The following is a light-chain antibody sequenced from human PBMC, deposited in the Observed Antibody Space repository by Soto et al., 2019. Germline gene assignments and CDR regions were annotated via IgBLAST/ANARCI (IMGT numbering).Light chain of an antibody. CDR3: QQYENWRT. V-gene: IGKV3-11*01. J-gene: IGKJ1*01. Sequence: EIVLTQSPATLSLSPGERATLSCRASQSVSSYLAWYQQKPGQAPRLLIYDASNRATGIPARFSGSGSGTDFPLPISSLEPEGFGVYYCQQYENWRTFGQGNNVEV. CDR2: DAS. CDR1: QSVSSY.